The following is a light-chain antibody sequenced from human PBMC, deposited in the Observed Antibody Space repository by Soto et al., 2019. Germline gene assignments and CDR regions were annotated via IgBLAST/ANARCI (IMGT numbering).Light chain of an antibody. V-gene: IGKV4-1*01. CDR1: QSVLYSSNNKNY. Sequence: DIVLTTSPDSLSVSLGGRATIHCKSSQSVLYSSNNKNYLAWYQQKPGKAPKLLIYDASSLESGVPSRFSGRGSGTEFTLTISSLQPDDVATYYCQQYNSYSLTCRQGTKV. CDR2: DAS. J-gene: IGKJ1*01. CDR3: QQYNSYSLT.